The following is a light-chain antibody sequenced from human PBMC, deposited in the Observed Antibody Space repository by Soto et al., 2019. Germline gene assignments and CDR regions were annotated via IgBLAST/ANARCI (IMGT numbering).Light chain of an antibody. V-gene: IGKV1D-13*01. J-gene: IGKJ4*01. CDR3: QQFNDFPLT. CDR1: QDISSA. CDR2: DAS. Sequence: QLTQSPSSLSASVGDRVTITCRAGQDISSALAWYQQKPEKAPKLLLYDASSLDAGVPSRFSGSGSGTDFTLNITSLRHEDFATYYCQQFNDFPLTFGGGTKVQIK.